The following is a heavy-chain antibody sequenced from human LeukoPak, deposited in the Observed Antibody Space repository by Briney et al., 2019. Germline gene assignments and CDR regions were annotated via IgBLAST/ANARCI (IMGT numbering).Heavy chain of an antibody. CDR1: GYSFTDYY. CDR2: INPRDGET. Sequence: ASVKVSCKASGYSFTDYYIHWVRQAPGQGLEWMGRINPRDGETSFAQKFQGRVSMTRDTSVSSAYMELSGLRSDDTAVYYCARDWELRFHQGGLDYWGQGTLVTVSS. V-gene: IGHV1-2*06. D-gene: IGHD3-3*01. J-gene: IGHJ4*02. CDR3: ARDWELRFHQGGLDY.